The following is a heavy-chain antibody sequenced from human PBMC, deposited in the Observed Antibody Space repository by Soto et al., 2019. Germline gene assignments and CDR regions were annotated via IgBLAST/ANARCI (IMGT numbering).Heavy chain of an antibody. D-gene: IGHD3-10*01. CDR2: IYYSGNT. Sequence: TSETLSLTCAVSDYSISNGYYWGWIRQPPGKGLEWIGSIYYSGNTYYNPSLKSRVTISVDTSKNQFSLKLNSVTAADTAVYYCARQAYGSGPNWFDSWGQGTLVTVSS. CDR1: DYSISNGYY. CDR3: ARQAYGSGPNWFDS. J-gene: IGHJ5*01. V-gene: IGHV4-38-2*01.